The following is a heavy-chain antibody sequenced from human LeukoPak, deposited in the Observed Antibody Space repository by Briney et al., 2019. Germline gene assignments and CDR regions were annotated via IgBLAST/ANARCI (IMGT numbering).Heavy chain of an antibody. CDR1: GGSISSGGYS. Sequence: PSETLSLTCAVSGGSISSGGYSWGWIRQPPGKGLEWIGYIYHSGSTYYNPSLKSRVTISVDRSKNQFSLKLSSVTAADTAVYYCARVSMVRGAIDYWGQGTLVTVSS. D-gene: IGHD3-10*01. CDR3: ARVSMVRGAIDY. CDR2: IYHSGST. V-gene: IGHV4-30-2*01. J-gene: IGHJ4*02.